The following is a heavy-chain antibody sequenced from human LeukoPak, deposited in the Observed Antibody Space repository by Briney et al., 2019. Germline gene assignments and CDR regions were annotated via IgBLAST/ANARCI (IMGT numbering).Heavy chain of an antibody. CDR3: ARQGPRNYAWFDY. Sequence: GGSLRLSCAASGFTFGTYAMSWVRRAPGKGLEWVSSISGSGVSTFYADSVKGRFTISRDNSKNTLYLQMHSLRGEDTAMYYCARQGPRNYAWFDYWAQGTRVTVSS. J-gene: IGHJ4*02. D-gene: IGHD1-7*01. CDR1: GFTFGTYA. CDR2: ISGSGVST. V-gene: IGHV3-23*01.